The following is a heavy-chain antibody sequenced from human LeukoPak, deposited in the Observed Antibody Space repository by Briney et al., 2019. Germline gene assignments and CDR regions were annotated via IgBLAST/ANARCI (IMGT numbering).Heavy chain of an antibody. J-gene: IGHJ4*02. V-gene: IGHV1-2*02. CDR1: GYTFTGYY. Sequence: ASVNVSCKASGYTFTGYYMHWVRQAPGQGLEWMGWINPNSGGTNYAQKFQGRVTMTRDTSISTAYMELSRLRSDDTAVYYCARDGLRYFDWLFNWGQGTLVTVSS. D-gene: IGHD3-9*01. CDR3: ARDGLRYFDWLFN. CDR2: INPNSGGT.